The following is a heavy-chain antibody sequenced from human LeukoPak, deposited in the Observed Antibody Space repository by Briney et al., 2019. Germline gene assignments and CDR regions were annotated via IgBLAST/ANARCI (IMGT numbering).Heavy chain of an antibody. V-gene: IGHV4-39*07. CDR2: IYYSGST. Sequence: SETLSLTCTVSGGSISSSSYYWGWIRQPPGKGLEWIGSIYYSGSTYYNPSLKSRVTISVDTSKNQFSLKLSSVTAADTAVYYCARDLLSFGVVIYGFDPWGQGTLVTVSS. D-gene: IGHD3-3*01. CDR1: GGSISSSSYY. J-gene: IGHJ5*02. CDR3: ARDLLSFGVVIYGFDP.